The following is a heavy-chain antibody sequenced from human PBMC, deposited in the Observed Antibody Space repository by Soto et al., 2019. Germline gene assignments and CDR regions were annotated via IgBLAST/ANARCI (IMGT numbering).Heavy chain of an antibody. D-gene: IGHD5-18*01. CDR3: ERMTGYSYGYYYFDY. J-gene: IGHJ4*02. CDR2: MNPNSGNT. CDR1: GYTFTSYD. V-gene: IGHV1-8*01. Sequence: SSVKVSFKASGYTFTSYDINWVRPATGQGLEWMGWMNPNSGNTGYAQKFQGRVTMTSNTSISTAYMELRSMRSEETAEYYCERMTGYSYGYYYFDYWGQGTLVTISS.